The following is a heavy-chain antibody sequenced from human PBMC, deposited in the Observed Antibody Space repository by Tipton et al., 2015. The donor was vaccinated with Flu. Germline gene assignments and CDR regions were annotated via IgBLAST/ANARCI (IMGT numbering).Heavy chain of an antibody. CDR3: ARIPRTSQYCFGDCYSGSLEV. V-gene: IGHV1-18*01. CDR2: STSYNSNT. D-gene: IGHD2-21*02. CDR1: GYDFTTHG. Sequence: QLVQSGPEVKKPGASVKVSCKASGYDFTTHGISWVRQAPGQGLEWMGWSTSYNSNTTYAEKIQGRVTMTIDTSTTTAYMVLRSLRSDDTAVYYCARIPRTSQYCFGDCYSGSLEVWGQGTMVTVSS. J-gene: IGHJ3*01.